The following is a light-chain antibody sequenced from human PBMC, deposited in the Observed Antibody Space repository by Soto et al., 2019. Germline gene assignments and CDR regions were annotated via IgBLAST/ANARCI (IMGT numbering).Light chain of an antibody. J-gene: IGLJ1*01. Sequence: QSALTQPASVSGSPGQSITISCTGTSSDVGGYNYVSWYQQHPGKAPKLMIYDVSNRPSGVSNRFSGSKSGNTASLTISGLQAEDEADYYGSSYKRSSTLLYVFGTGTKVTVL. V-gene: IGLV2-14*01. CDR2: DVS. CDR1: SSDVGGYNY. CDR3: SSYKRSSTLLYV.